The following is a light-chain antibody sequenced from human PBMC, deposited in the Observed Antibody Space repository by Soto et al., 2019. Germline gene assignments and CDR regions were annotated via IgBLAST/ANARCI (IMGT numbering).Light chain of an antibody. CDR3: QQSYSTLYT. Sequence: DIQMLQPPPSLSASLGDRVTINSRSRQSISCYLNWYQQKPGKAPKLLIYAASSLQSGGPSRFSGSGSGTDFTLTISSLQPEDFATYYCQQSYSTLYTFGQGTKLEIK. J-gene: IGKJ2*01. CDR2: AAS. CDR1: QSISCY. V-gene: IGKV1-39*01.